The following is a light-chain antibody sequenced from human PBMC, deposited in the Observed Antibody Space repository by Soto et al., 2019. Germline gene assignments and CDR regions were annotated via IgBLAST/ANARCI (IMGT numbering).Light chain of an antibody. V-gene: IGLV2-8*01. J-gene: IGLJ3*02. CDR3: SSYVGSNRV. CDR1: SSDVGGYNY. CDR2: EIS. Sequence: QSALTQPPSASGSPGQSVTISCTGTSSDVGGYNYDSWYQQHPGKAPKLMIYEISKRPSGVPDRFSGSKSGNTASLTVSGLQAEDEADYYCSSYVGSNRVFGGGTKLTVL.